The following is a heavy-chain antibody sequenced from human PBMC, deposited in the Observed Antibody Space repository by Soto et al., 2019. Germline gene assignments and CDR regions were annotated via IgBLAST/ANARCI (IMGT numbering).Heavy chain of an antibody. CDR2: ISSSGSTI. J-gene: IGHJ6*02. D-gene: IGHD6-13*01. V-gene: IGHV3-11*01. CDR3: ARDSPPWYGSSYYYYGMDV. Sequence: PGGSLRLSCAASGCTFSDYYMSWIRQAPGKGLEWVSYISSSGSTIYYADPVKGRFTISRDNAKNSLYLQMNSLSSEDTAVYYCARDSPPWYGSSYYYYGMDVWGQGTTVTVSS. CDR1: GCTFSDYY.